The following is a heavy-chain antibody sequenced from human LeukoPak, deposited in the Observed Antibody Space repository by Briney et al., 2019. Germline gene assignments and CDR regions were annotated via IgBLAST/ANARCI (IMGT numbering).Heavy chain of an antibody. D-gene: IGHD6-19*01. V-gene: IGHV1-18*01. Sequence: AASVKVSCKASGYTFTSYGFSWVRQAPGQGLEWMGWISAYNGNTNYAQKLQGRVTMTTDTSTSSAYMELRSLRSDDTAVYYCARDLGYSSGWPGYYYYGMDVWGQGTTVTVSS. CDR2: ISAYNGNT. J-gene: IGHJ6*02. CDR3: ARDLGYSSGWPGYYYYGMDV. CDR1: GYTFTSYG.